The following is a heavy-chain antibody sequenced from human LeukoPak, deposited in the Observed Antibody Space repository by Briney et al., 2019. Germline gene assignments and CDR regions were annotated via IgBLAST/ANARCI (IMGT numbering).Heavy chain of an antibody. J-gene: IGHJ2*01. CDR2: VYNSGDT. CDR3: ARLKLGAYFDL. CDR1: GGSTSSDY. D-gene: IGHD3-16*01. Sequence: SETLSLTRTVSGGSTSSDYWSWIRQSPGEGLEWVGYVYNSGDTGKNPSLKSRVTILLDTSKNQCSLKLTSVSAADTAVYYCARLKLGAYFDLWGRGTLVTVSS. V-gene: IGHV4-59*08.